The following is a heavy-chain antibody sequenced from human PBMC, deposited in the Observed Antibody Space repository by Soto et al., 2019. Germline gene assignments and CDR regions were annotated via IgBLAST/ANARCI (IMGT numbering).Heavy chain of an antibody. D-gene: IGHD6-25*01. CDR1: GYTFTSYA. Sequence: ASVKVSCTASGYTFTSYAISWVRQAPGQGLEWMGWISAYNGNTNYAQKLQGRVTMTTDTSTSKAYMELRSLRSDDTAVYYCARDVGSRGWFDPWGQGTLVTVSS. CDR2: ISAYNGNT. CDR3: ARDVGSRGWFDP. V-gene: IGHV1-18*01. J-gene: IGHJ5*02.